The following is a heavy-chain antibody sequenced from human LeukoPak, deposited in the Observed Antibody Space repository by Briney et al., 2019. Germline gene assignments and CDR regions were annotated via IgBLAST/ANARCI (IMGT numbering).Heavy chain of an antibody. CDR2: IFYSGST. CDR3: ARLPRYSPQEFDY. Sequence: SETLSLTCTVSGGSISTSSYYWGWVRQPPGKGLEWIGNIFYSGSTYYSPSLKSRVTISLDTSKNQFSLKLSSVTAADTAVYYCARLPRYSPQEFDYWGQGTLVTVSS. D-gene: IGHD1-1*01. V-gene: IGHV4-39*01. J-gene: IGHJ4*02. CDR1: GGSISTSSYY.